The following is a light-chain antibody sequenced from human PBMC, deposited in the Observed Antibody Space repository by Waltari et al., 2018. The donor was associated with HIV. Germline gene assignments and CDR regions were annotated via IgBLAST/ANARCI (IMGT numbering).Light chain of an antibody. CDR3: QQRSNWPPLT. J-gene: IGKJ4*01. CDR1: QSVSSY. V-gene: IGKV3-11*01. CDR2: DAS. Sequence: DIVLTQSPATLSLSPGERATLSCRASQSVSSYLAWYQQKPGQAPRLLIYDASNRATVIPARFSGSGSGTDFTLTISSLEPEDFAVYYCQQRSNWPPLTFGGGTKVEIK.